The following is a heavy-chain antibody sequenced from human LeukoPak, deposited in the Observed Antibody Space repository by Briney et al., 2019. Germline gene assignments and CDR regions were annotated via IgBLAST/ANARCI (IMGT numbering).Heavy chain of an antibody. V-gene: IGHV1-18*01. CDR1: GGTFSSYA. D-gene: IGHD3-22*01. J-gene: IGHJ6*02. CDR3: ARGYYDSGGYYYYYYGMDV. Sequence: GASVKVSCKASGGTFSSYAISWVRQAPGQGLEWMGWISGYKGNTNYAQKLQGRVTMTTDTSTSTAYMELRSLRSDDTAVYYCARGYYDSGGYYYYYYGMDVWGQGTTVTVSS. CDR2: ISGYKGNT.